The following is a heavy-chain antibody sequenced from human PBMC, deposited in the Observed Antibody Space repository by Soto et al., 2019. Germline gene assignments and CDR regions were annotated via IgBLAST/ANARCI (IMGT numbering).Heavy chain of an antibody. V-gene: IGHV1-69*13. CDR2: IIPIFGTA. J-gene: IGHJ3*02. CDR1: GGTFSSYA. D-gene: IGHD6-19*01. Sequence: SVKVSCKASGGTFSSYAISWVRQTPGQGLEWMGGIIPIFGTANYAQKFQGRVTITADEFTSTAYMELSSLRSEDTAVYYCATEEMIAVALTEDPDAFDISGQGTMITVSS. CDR3: ATEEMIAVALTEDPDAFDI.